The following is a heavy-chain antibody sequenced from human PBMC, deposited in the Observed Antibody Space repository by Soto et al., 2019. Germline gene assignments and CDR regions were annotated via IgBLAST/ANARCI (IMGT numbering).Heavy chain of an antibody. CDR2: ISYDGSNK. Sequence: GGSLGLSCAASGFTFSSYAMHWVRQAPGKGLEWVAVISYDGSNKYYADSVKGRFTISRDNSKNTLYLQMNSLRAEDTAVYYCAREIAVAAYFDYWGQGTLVTVSS. D-gene: IGHD6-19*01. CDR1: GFTFSSYA. V-gene: IGHV3-30-3*01. CDR3: AREIAVAAYFDY. J-gene: IGHJ4*02.